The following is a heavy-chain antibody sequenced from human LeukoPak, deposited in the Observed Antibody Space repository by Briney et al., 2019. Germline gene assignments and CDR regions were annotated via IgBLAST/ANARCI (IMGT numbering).Heavy chain of an antibody. CDR2: INWSGGST. V-gene: IGHV3-20*04. Sequence: PGGSLRLSCTASGFAFDEHGMSWVRQVPGKGLEWVSGINWSGGSTGYADPLRGRFTISRDNAKNSLYLQMDSLRAEDTALYYCARAPITSPFYFDYWGQGTLVAVSS. CDR3: ARAPITSPFYFDY. D-gene: IGHD2-2*01. CDR1: GFAFDEHG. J-gene: IGHJ4*02.